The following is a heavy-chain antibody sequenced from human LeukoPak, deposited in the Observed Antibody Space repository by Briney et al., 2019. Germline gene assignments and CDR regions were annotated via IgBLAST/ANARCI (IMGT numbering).Heavy chain of an antibody. J-gene: IGHJ4*02. CDR1: GFTFSSYA. CDR3: ARAPGGDYDFWSGYYSYYFDY. V-gene: IGHV3-64*01. CDR2: ISSNGGST. Sequence: GGSLRLSCAASGFTFSSYAMHWVRQAPGKGLEYVSAISSNGGSTYYANSVKGRFTISRDNSKNTLYLQMGSLRAEDMAVYYCARAPGGDYDFWSGYYSYYFDYWGQGTLVTVSS. D-gene: IGHD3-3*01.